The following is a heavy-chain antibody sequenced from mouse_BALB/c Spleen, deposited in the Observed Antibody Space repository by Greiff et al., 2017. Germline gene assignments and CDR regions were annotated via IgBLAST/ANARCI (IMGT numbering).Heavy chain of an antibody. CDR3: ARGGMGNCYYLDT. J-gene: IGHJ2*01. Sequence: VQLQQSAAELARPGASVKMSCKASGYTFTSYTMHWVKQRPGQGLEWIGYINPSSGYTEYNQKFKDKTTLTADKSSSTAYMQLSSLTSEDSAVYYGARGGMGNCYYLDTGGKGTLSQSPQ. CDR1: GYTFTSYT. V-gene: IGHV1-4*02. D-gene: IGHD2-1*01. CDR2: INPSSGYT.